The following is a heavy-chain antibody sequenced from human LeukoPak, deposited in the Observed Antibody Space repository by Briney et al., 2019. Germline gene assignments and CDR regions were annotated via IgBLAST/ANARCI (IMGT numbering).Heavy chain of an antibody. CDR3: ARGGDFSSGYKPQEYGLDV. J-gene: IGHJ6*02. D-gene: IGHD3-3*01. Sequence: GGSLRLSCEASGFTFSSYAMHWVRQAPGKGLEWVAVISYDGSKKYHADSVKGRFTISRDNSNKMQYLEMDSLRADDTAVYYCARGGDFSSGYKPQEYGLDVWGQGTTVTVSS. CDR1: GFTFSSYA. CDR2: ISYDGSKK. V-gene: IGHV3-30-3*01.